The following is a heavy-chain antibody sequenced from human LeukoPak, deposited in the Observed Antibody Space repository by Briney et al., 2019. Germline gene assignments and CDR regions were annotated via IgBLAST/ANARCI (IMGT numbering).Heavy chain of an antibody. CDR1: GGSFSSYY. J-gene: IGHJ4*02. D-gene: IGHD2-15*01. CDR2: IYYSGST. Sequence: PSETLSLTCTVSGGSFSSYYWSWIRQPPGKGLEWIGYIYYSGSTNYNPSLKSRVSISLDTSKNQFSMKLSSVTAADTAVYYCARDISCYSGYWGQGTLVTVSS. V-gene: IGHV4-59*01. CDR3: ARDISCYSGY.